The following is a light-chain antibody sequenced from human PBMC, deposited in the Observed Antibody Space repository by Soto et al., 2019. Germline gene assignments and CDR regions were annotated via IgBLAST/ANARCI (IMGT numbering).Light chain of an antibody. J-gene: IGKJ3*01. Sequence: EIVLTQSPGTLSLSPGEGATLSCRASQSVSSSYLAWYRQKPGQAPRLLIYGASSRATGIPDRFSGSGSGTDFTPTISRREPEDFGVCFCHQYGGSPFGPGTKLDIK. V-gene: IGKV3-20*01. CDR1: QSVSSSY. CDR2: GAS. CDR3: HQYGGSP.